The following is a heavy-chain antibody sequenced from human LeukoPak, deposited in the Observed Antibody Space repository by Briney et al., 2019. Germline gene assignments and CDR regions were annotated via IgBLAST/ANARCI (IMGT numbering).Heavy chain of an antibody. CDR3: ARGVYIAAAQYGY. CDR1: GGSISNYY. CDR2: IYYSGTT. J-gene: IGHJ4*02. D-gene: IGHD6-13*01. Sequence: SETLSLTCTVSGGSISNYYWNWIRQPPGKGLEWIGYIYYSGTTNYNPSLKSRVTISVDTSKNQSSLKLNSVTAADTAVYYCARGVYIAAAQYGYWGQGTLVTVSS. V-gene: IGHV4-59*01.